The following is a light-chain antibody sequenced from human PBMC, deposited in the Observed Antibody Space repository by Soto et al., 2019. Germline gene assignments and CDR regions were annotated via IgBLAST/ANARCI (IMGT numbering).Light chain of an antibody. Sequence: EIVMTQSPATLSVSPGERATLSCRASQSISSKLAWYQQKPGQAPRLLIYGASSRATGIAARFSGSGSGTDFTLTISRLEPEDFAVYYCQQYGSSPLTFGGGTKVDIK. CDR2: GAS. CDR3: QQYGSSPLT. J-gene: IGKJ4*01. CDR1: QSISSK. V-gene: IGKV3-20*01.